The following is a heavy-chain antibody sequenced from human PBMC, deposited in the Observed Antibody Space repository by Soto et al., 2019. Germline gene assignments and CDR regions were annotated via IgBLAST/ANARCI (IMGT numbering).Heavy chain of an antibody. CDR2: INHSGST. D-gene: IGHD3-16*02. V-gene: IGHV4-34*01. Sequence: PSGTLSLTCAVYGGSFSGYYWSWIRQPPGKGLEWIGEINHSGSTNYNPSLKSRVTISVDKSKNQFSLKLSSVTAADTAVYYCARDSVYDYVWGSYRNHFDYWGQGTLDTVSS. CDR1: GGSFSGYY. CDR3: ARDSVYDYVWGSYRNHFDY. J-gene: IGHJ4*02.